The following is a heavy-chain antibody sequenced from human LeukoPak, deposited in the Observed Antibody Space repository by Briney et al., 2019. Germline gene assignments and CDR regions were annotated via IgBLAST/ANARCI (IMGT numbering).Heavy chain of an antibody. D-gene: IGHD6-19*01. Sequence: ASVKVSCKASGYTFTGYYMHWVRQAPGRGLEWMGWINPNSGGTNYAQKFQGWVTMTRDTSISTAYMELSRLRSDDTAVYYCARAEQWLNYDYWGQGTLVTVSS. CDR3: ARAEQWLNYDY. CDR2: INPNSGGT. CDR1: GYTFTGYY. V-gene: IGHV1-2*04. J-gene: IGHJ4*02.